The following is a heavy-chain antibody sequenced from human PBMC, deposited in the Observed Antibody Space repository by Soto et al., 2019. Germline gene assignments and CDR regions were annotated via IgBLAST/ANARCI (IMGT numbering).Heavy chain of an antibody. CDR3: ARFWGPQTALVDDN. D-gene: IGHD3-16*01. J-gene: IGHJ4*02. Sequence: WGSLRLSCTASGVSFSNFVMHWIRQAPGKGLAWVAAISYDGNIKYYADPVKGRFTISRDNSKNTLFLQMNCLRTEATAVYYCARFWGPQTALVDDNWGQETLVTVSS. V-gene: IGHV3-30*03. CDR1: GVSFSNFV. CDR2: ISYDGNIK.